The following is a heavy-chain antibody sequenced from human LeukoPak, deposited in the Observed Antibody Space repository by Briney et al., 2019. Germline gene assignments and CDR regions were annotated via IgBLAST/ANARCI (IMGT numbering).Heavy chain of an antibody. CDR1: GFTFDDYT. V-gene: IGHV3-33*08. CDR3: ARDTAMVDY. CDR2: IWYDGSNK. J-gene: IGHJ4*02. D-gene: IGHD5-18*01. Sequence: GGSLRLSCAASGFTFDDYTMHWVRQAPGKGLEWVAVIWYDGSNKYYADSVKGRFTISRDNSKNTLYLQMNSLRAEDTAVYYCARDTAMVDYWGQGTLVTVSS.